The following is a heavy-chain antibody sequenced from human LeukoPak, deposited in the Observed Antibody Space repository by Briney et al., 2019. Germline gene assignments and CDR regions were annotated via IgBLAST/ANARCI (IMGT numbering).Heavy chain of an antibody. CDR2: IYYSGST. CDR3: ARHGNDILTGYFNYYYYYYMDV. Sequence: SETLSLTCTVSGGSISSSSYYWGWIRQPPGKGLEWIGSIYYSGSTYYNPSLKSRVTISVDTSKNQFSLKLSSVTAADTAVCYCARHGNDILTGYFNYYYYYYMDVWGKGTTVTISS. D-gene: IGHD3-9*01. CDR1: GGSISSSSYY. V-gene: IGHV4-39*01. J-gene: IGHJ6*03.